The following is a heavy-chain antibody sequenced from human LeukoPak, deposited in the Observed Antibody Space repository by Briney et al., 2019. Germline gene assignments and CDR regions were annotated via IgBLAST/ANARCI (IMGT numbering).Heavy chain of an antibody. Sequence: LILSCVVSGYNLASCWIVWVRPMSGACLEWMGILYPCDYDTTSSPSFQGQVTFSADKSINTAYLQWSRLNASDTAMYYCARGSGWWDNWFDPWGQGTLVTVSS. CDR1: GYNLASCW. V-gene: IGHV5-51*06. J-gene: IGHJ5*02. D-gene: IGHD6-19*01. CDR3: ARGSGWWDNWFDP. CDR2: LYPCDYDT.